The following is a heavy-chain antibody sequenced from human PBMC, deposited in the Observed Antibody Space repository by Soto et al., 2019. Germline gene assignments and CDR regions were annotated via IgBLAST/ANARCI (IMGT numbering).Heavy chain of an antibody. CDR3: ARLRDFWSGYYSVRYYYYYMDV. J-gene: IGHJ6*03. CDR1: GYTFTSYD. CDR2: MNPNSGNT. V-gene: IGHV1-8*02. Sequence: ASVKVSCKASGYTFTSYDINRVRQATGQGLERMGWMNPNSGNTGYAQKFQGRVTMTRNTSISTAYMELSSLGSEDTAVYYCARLRDFWSGYYSVRYYYYYMDVWGKGTTVTVSS. D-gene: IGHD3-3*01.